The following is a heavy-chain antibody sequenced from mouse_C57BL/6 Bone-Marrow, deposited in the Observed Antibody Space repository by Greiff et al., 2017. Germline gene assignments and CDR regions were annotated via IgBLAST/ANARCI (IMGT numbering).Heavy chain of an antibody. V-gene: IGHV1-76*01. CDR2: IYPGSGNT. CDR1: GCTFTDYY. CDR3: AREGGRDYFDY. J-gene: IGHJ2*01. Sequence: VKLMESGAELVRPGASVKLSCKASGCTFTDYYINWVKQRPGQGLEWIARIYPGSGNTYYNEKFKGKATLTAEKSSSTAYMQLSSLTSEDSAVYFCAREGGRDYFDYWGQGTTLTVSS.